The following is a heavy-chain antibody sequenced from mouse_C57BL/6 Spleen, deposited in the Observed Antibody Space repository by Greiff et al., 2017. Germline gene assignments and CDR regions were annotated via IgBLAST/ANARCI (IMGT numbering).Heavy chain of an antibody. CDR1: GYTFTSYW. CDR2: IDPSDSET. J-gene: IGHJ3*01. V-gene: IGHV1-52*01. Sequence: QVQLKQPGAELVRPGSSVKLSCKASGYTFTSYWMHWVKQRPIQGLEWIGNIDPSDSETHSNQKFKDKATLTVDKSSSTAYMQLSSLTSEDSAVYYCARGKLGFFAYRGQGTLVTVSA. CDR3: ARGKLGFFAY. D-gene: IGHD4-1*01.